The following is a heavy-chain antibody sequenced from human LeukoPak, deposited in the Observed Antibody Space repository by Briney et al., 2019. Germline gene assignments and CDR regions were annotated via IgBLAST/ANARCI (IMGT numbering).Heavy chain of an antibody. CDR3: ARVRYSDSSVLTRKRSYYFDY. CDR1: GVSISSYY. V-gene: IGHV4-4*07. J-gene: IGHJ4*02. Sequence: SETLSLTCTVSGVSISSYYWIWIRPPAGKGLESIGHLSTSGSTNYNPSLRSPATTSVNTTNNQFSLKMSSVTAADTDVYYCARVRYSDSSVLTRKRSYYFDYWGQGTLVTVSS. D-gene: IGHD3-22*01. CDR2: LSTSGST.